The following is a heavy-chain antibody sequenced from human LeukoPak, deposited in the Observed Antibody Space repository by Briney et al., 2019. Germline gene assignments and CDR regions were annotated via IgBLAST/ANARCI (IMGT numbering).Heavy chain of an antibody. D-gene: IGHD6-25*01. CDR2: TSTFNSRT. V-gene: IGHV1-18*01. Sequence: ASVKVSCKASGYSFTSYGIYWVRQAPGQGLEWMEWTSTFNSRTHTARNFQGRVTMTTDTSATTAYLEVSGLTSNDPAVYYCAREALNSGAWIFWGQGSLVIVSS. CDR1: GYSFTSYG. J-gene: IGHJ4*02. CDR3: AREALNSGAWIF.